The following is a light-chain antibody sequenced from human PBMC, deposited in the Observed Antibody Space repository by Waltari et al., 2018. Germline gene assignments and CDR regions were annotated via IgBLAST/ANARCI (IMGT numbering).Light chain of an antibody. V-gene: IGKV1-33*01. CDR1: QDITTS. CDR3: QHYHSLPYT. Sequence: TCQATQDITTSLSWFQQNPGKAPQLLIYDASSLQAGVPSRFSGTGSGTAFSFTITSLQPEDSATYYCQHYHSLPYTFGRGTKLQIK. CDR2: DAS. J-gene: IGKJ2*01.